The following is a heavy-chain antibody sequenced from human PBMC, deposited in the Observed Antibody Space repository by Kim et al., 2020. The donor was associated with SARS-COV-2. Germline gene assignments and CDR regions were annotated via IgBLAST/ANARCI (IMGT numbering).Heavy chain of an antibody. V-gene: IGHV6-1*01. Sequence: YNDYPVSLKSRITLNPDTSKNQFSLQLNSVTPEDTAVYYCARDSVRHFDYWGQGTLVTVSS. D-gene: IGHD6-6*01. CDR2: YN. J-gene: IGHJ4*02. CDR3: ARDSVRHFDY.